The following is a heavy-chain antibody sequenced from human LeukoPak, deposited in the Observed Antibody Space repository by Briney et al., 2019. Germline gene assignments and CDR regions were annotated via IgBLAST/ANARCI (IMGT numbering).Heavy chain of an antibody. Sequence: SQTLSLTCAISGDSVSSNSAAWNWFRQSPSRGLEWLGRTYYRSKWYSDYAVSVKSRITINPDISQNQFSLRLNSVTPEDTAVYYCARGTGTFDYWGQGTLVTVSS. D-gene: IGHD1-7*01. CDR1: GDSVSSNSAA. CDR3: ARGTGTFDY. V-gene: IGHV6-1*01. J-gene: IGHJ4*02. CDR2: TYYRSKWYS.